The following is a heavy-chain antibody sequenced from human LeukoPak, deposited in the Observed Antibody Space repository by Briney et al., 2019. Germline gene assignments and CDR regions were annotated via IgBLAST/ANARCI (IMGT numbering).Heavy chain of an antibody. CDR3: AGGYSSGWYR. CDR2: INHSGTA. CDR1: GGSFSDYY. Sequence: SETLSLTCVFCGGSFSDYYGSWIRQRPGKGLEWIGEINHSGTAVFNPSLQSRITISVDSSKRQLSLRLTSVTAADTAVYYCAGGYSSGWYRWGQGTPVTVSS. V-gene: IGHV4-34*01. D-gene: IGHD6-19*01. J-gene: IGHJ4*02.